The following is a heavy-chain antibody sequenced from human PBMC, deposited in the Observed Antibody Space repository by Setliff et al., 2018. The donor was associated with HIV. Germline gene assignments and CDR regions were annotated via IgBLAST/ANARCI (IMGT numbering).Heavy chain of an antibody. D-gene: IGHD3-22*01. CDR2: IYTSGST. CDR3: AREGAPRYDSSSYYMDV. Sequence: SETLSLTCTVSGFSISSGSYYWSWIRQSAGKGLEWIVRIYTSGSTNYNPSLKSRVTISVDTSKNQFSLRLTSVTAADTAVYYCAREGAPRYDSSSYYMDVWGKGTTVTVSS. V-gene: IGHV4-61*02. J-gene: IGHJ6*03. CDR1: GFSISSGSYY.